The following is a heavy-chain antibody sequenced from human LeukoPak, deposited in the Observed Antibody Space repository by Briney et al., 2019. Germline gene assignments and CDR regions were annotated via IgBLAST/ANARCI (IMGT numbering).Heavy chain of an antibody. V-gene: IGHV4-34*01. D-gene: IGHD5-24*01. J-gene: IGHJ5*02. CDR2: IHPHGIF. CDR3: ARGRDRSKAGDL. Sequence: SESLSLTCAVHGGSCDDYYCSWIRQPPGKGLEWIGEIHPHGIFYYNSSLTIRVTISIDTSKSQFSLRLTSVTAADTALYYCARGRDRSKAGDLWGQGSLVTVSS. CDR1: GGSCDDYY.